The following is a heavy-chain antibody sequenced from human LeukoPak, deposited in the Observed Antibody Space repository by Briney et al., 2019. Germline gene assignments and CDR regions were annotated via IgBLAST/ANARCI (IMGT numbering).Heavy chain of an antibody. CDR1: GGSFSGYY. V-gene: IGHV4-34*01. D-gene: IGHD3-22*01. CDR3: ASAGSTGGSGYYLDY. CDR2: INHSGST. Sequence: PSETLSITCAVYGGSFSGYYWSWIRQPLGKGLEWIGEINHSGSTNYNPSLKSRVTISVDTSKNQFSLKLSSVTAADTAVYYCASAGSTGGSGYYLDYWGQGTLVTVSS. J-gene: IGHJ4*02.